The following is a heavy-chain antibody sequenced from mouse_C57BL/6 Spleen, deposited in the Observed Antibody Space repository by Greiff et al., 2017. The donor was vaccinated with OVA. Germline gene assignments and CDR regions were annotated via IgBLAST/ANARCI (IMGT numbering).Heavy chain of an antibody. Sequence: QFTLKVSGPGILQPSQTLSLTCSFSGFSLRTFGMGVGWIRQPSGKGLEWLAHILWDDDTYYNPALKSRLTISKDTSKNQVFLKIANVDTADTATYYCARIARGYYGSSYDYFDYWGQGTTLTVSS. CDR1: GFSLRTFGMG. D-gene: IGHD1-1*01. V-gene: IGHV8-8*01. CDR3: ARIARGYYGSSYDYFDY. J-gene: IGHJ2*01. CDR2: ILWDDDT.